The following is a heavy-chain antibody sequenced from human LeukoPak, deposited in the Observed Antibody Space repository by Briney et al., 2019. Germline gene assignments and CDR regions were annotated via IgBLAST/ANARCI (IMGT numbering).Heavy chain of an antibody. J-gene: IGHJ6*02. V-gene: IGHV3-7*03. CDR2: INQDGSEK. CDR1: GFTFSSYW. Sequence: GGSLRLSCAASGFTFSSYWMNWVRQAPGKGLEWMANINQDGSEKYYVDSAKGRFTISRDNAKNSLYLQMNSLRAEDTAVYYRARDHEEQWLENYYGMDVWGQGTTVTVSS. CDR3: ARDHEEQWLENYYGMDV. D-gene: IGHD6-19*01.